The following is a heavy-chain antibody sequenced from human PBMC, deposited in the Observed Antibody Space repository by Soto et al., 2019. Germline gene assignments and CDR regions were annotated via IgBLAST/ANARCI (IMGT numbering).Heavy chain of an antibody. D-gene: IGHD5-18*01. CDR1: GFTFSSYG. V-gene: IGHV3-30*18. CDR2: ISYDGSNK. CDR3: EKGLRGIQLWVT. J-gene: IGHJ5*02. Sequence: GGSLRLSCAASGFTFSSYGMHWVRQAPGKGLEWVAVISYDGSNKYYADSVKGRFTISRDNSKNTLYLQMNSLRAEATAVYYCEKGLRGIQLWVTWGQGTLVTVSS.